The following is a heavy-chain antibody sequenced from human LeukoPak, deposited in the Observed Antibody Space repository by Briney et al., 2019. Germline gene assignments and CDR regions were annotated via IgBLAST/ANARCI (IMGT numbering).Heavy chain of an antibody. D-gene: IGHD2-2*02. Sequence: SETLTLTCTVSGGSISSGGYYWSWIRQPPGKGLEWIGYIYHSGSTYYNPSPKSRVTISVDRSKNQFSLKLSSVTAADTAVYYCARVWVVVPAAILTNYYYYYMDVWGKGTTVTVSS. V-gene: IGHV4-30-2*01. CDR2: IYHSGST. CDR1: GGSISSGGYY. CDR3: ARVWVVVPAAILTNYYYYYMDV. J-gene: IGHJ6*03.